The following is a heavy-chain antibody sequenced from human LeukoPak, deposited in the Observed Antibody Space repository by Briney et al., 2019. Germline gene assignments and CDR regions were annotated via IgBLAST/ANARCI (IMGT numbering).Heavy chain of an antibody. CDR1: GFTFSDYY. D-gene: IGHD3-22*01. V-gene: IGHV3-11*03. J-gene: IGHJ4*02. CDR3: ARPYYYDGYFDY. Sequence: GGSLRLSCAASGFTFSDYYMSWIRQAPGKGLEWVSYISSSSSYTNYADSVKGRFTISRDDAKNSLYLQMNSLRAEDTAVYYCARPYYYDGYFDYWGQGTLVTVSS. CDR2: ISSSSSYT.